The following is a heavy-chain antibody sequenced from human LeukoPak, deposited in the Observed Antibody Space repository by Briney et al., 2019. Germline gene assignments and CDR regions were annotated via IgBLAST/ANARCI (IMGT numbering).Heavy chain of an antibody. CDR2: IKSKTDGGTT. J-gene: IGHJ4*02. Sequence: SGGSLRLSCAASGFTFSNAWMSWVRQAPGKGLEWVGRIKSKTDGGTTDYAAPVKGRFTISRDDSKNTLYLQMNSLKTEDTAVYYCTTEAYYYGSGSSNFDCWGQGTLVTVSS. CDR3: TTEAYYYGSGSSNFDC. V-gene: IGHV3-15*01. D-gene: IGHD3-10*01. CDR1: GFTFSNAW.